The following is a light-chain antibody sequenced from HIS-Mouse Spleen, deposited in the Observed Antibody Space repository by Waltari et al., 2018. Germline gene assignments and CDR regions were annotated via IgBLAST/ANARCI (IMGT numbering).Light chain of an antibody. CDR1: NIGSKK. Sequence: SYELTQPLSVSVALGQPARITCGGNNIGSKKVTWYQQKPGHAPVLVIYRDRNRPSGIPERFSGSNSGNTATLTISRAQAGDEADYYCQVWDSSTVVFGGGTKLTVL. CDR3: QVWDSSTVV. CDR2: RDR. J-gene: IGLJ2*01. V-gene: IGLV3-9*01.